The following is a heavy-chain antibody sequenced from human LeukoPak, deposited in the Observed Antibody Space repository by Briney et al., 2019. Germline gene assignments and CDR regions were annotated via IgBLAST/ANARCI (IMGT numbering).Heavy chain of an antibody. Sequence: SETLSLTCAVYGGSFSGYYWSWIRQPAGKGLEWIGRIYTSGSTNYNPSLKSRVTMSVDTSKNQFSLKLSSVTAADTAVYYCARDKTQNYDFWSGYYPNWFDPWGQGTLVTVSS. V-gene: IGHV4-59*10. CDR1: GGSFSGYY. CDR3: ARDKTQNYDFWSGYYPNWFDP. J-gene: IGHJ5*02. CDR2: IYTSGST. D-gene: IGHD3-3*01.